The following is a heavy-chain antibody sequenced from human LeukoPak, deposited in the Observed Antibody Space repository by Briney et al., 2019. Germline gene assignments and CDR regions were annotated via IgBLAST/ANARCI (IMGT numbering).Heavy chain of an antibody. V-gene: IGHV5-51*01. D-gene: IGHD3-16*02. J-gene: IGHJ3*02. Sequence: GESLKISCKGSGYSFTSYWIGWVRQMPGKGLEWMGIIYPGDSDTRHSPSFQGQVTISADKSISTAYLQWSSLKASDTAMYYCASNYVWGSYRYTDPDAFDIWGQGTMVTVSS. CDR2: IYPGDSDT. CDR3: ASNYVWGSYRYTDPDAFDI. CDR1: GYSFTSYW.